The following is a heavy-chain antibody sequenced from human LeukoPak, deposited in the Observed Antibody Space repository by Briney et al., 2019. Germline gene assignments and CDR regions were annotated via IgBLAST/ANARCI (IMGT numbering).Heavy chain of an antibody. D-gene: IGHD3-3*01. CDR1: GGSISSYY. V-gene: IGHV4-59*01. Sequence: NASETLSLTCTVSGGSISSYYWSWIRQPPGKGLEWIGYIYYSGSTNYNPSLKSRVTISVDTSKNRFSLKLSSVTAADTAVYYCARASSWSGYYELGYWGQGTLVTVSS. J-gene: IGHJ4*02. CDR3: ARASSWSGYYELGY. CDR2: IYYSGST.